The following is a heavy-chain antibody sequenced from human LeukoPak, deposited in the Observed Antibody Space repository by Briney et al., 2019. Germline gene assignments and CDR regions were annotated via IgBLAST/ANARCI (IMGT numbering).Heavy chain of an antibody. CDR1: GFTFSSYA. V-gene: IGHV3-23*01. CDR2: ISGSGGST. CDR3: NVALFRPSGHYYGMDV. J-gene: IGHJ6*02. D-gene: IGHD2-21*01. Sequence: AGGSLRLSCAASGFTFSSYAMSWVRQAPGKGLEWVSAISGSGGSTYYADSVKGRFTISRDNSKNTLYLQMNSLRAEDTAVYYCNVALFRPSGHYYGMDVWGQGTTVTVSS.